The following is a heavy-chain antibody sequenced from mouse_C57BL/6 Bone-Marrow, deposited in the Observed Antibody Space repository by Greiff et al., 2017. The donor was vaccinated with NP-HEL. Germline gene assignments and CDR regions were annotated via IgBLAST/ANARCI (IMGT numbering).Heavy chain of an antibody. D-gene: IGHD2-2*01. V-gene: IGHV14-4*01. J-gene: IGHJ3*01. CDR3: TTSGGYDPWFAY. CDR2: IGPENGDT. CDR1: GFNFNDDY. Sequence: DVKLQESGAGLVRPGASVKLSCTASGFNFNDDYMPWVQQTPEQGLEWIGWIGPENGDTEYASKFQGQATITADQSSNTAYLQLSRLTSEDTADDYCTTSGGYDPWFAYWGQGTLVTVSA.